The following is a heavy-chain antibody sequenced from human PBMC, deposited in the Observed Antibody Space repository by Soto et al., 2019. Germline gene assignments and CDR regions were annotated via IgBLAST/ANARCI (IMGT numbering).Heavy chain of an antibody. CDR3: ARDLTLRKVVGGRLLFLGPYY. V-gene: IGHV1-46*03. Sequence: ASVKVSCKASGYTFTSYYMHWVRQAPGQGLEWMGIINPSGGSTSYAQKFQGRVTMTRDTSTSTVYMELSSLRSEDTAVYYCARDLTLRKVVGGRLLFLGPYYWGQGTLVTVSS. J-gene: IGHJ4*02. D-gene: IGHD2-21*02. CDR1: GYTFTSYY. CDR2: INPSGGST.